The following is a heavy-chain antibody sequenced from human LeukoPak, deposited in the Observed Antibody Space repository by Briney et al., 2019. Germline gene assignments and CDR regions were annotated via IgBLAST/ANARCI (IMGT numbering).Heavy chain of an antibody. V-gene: IGHV3-11*05. J-gene: IGHJ4*02. CDR2: ISGSRVYT. CDR3: ARVGFGGSLPGY. D-gene: IGHD3-10*01. CDR1: GFTFSDHY. Sequence: PGGSLRLSCAASGFTFSDHYMSWIRQAPGKGLEWVSYISGSRVYTNYADSVKGRFTISRDNAKNSLYLQMNSLRAEDTAVYYCARVGFGGSLPGYWGQGTLVTVSS.